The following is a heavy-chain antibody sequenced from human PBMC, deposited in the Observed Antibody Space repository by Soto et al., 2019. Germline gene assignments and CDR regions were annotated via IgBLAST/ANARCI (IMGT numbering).Heavy chain of an antibody. D-gene: IGHD3-22*01. Sequence: SVKVSCKALRGTFTNYAFSWVRQAPGQGLEWMGGIMPFFGSGNYAQKFQGRINITADESTSSVYLELTSLRSEDTAVYYCARDKAGYYSHFVYWGQGTLVTVSS. CDR2: IMPFFGSG. CDR3: ARDKAGYYSHFVY. V-gene: IGHV1-69*13. CDR1: RGTFTNYA. J-gene: IGHJ4*02.